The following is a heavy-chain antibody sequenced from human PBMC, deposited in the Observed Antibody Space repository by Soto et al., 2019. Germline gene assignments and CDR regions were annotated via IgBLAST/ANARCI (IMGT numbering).Heavy chain of an antibody. V-gene: IGHV4-59*01. Sequence: PSEILSLTCTASSDSISSYYWSWIRQPPGKRLEWIGYNSYSGSTDYNPSLKSRVTISGDTSKNQFSLKVSSVTAADTAVYYCARGTSWQLPFDYWGQGTLVTVSS. CDR2: NSYSGST. CDR1: SDSISSYY. J-gene: IGHJ4*02. CDR3: ARGTSWQLPFDY. D-gene: IGHD6-13*01.